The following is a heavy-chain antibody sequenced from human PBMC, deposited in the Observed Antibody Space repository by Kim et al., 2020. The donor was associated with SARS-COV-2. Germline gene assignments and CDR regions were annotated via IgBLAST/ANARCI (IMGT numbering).Heavy chain of an antibody. CDR2: ISSSSSYI. J-gene: IGHJ4*02. Sequence: GVSLRLSCAASGFTFSSYTMNWVRQAPGKGLEWVSSISSSSSYIYYADSVKGRFTISRDNAKNSLYLQMNSLRAEDTAVYYCARLRSGAFDYWGQGTLVTVSS. D-gene: IGHD3-10*01. CDR1: GFTFSSYT. CDR3: ARLRSGAFDY. V-gene: IGHV3-21*01.